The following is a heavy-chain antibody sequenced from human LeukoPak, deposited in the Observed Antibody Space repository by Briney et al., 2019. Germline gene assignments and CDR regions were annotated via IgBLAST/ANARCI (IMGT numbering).Heavy chain of an antibody. CDR2: ISTSSNTV. CDR3: ARVPGYCSGGSCYSAYFDY. Sequence: PGGSLRLSCAASGFTFISYNMNWVRQAPGKGLEWVSYISTSSNTVYYADSVKGRFTIARDNAKNSLYLQMNSLRDEDTAVYYCARVPGYCSGGSCYSAYFDYWGLGTLVTVSS. V-gene: IGHV3-48*02. J-gene: IGHJ4*02. CDR1: GFTFISYN. D-gene: IGHD2-15*01.